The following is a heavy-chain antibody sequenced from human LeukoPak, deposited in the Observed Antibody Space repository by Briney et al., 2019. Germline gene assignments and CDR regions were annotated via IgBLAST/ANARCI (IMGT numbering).Heavy chain of an antibody. J-gene: IGHJ4*02. CDR1: GFTFSSYS. V-gene: IGHV3-21*01. Sequence: PGGSLRLSCAVSGFTFSSYSMNWVRQAPGKGLEWVSSISRSSSYIYYADSVKGRFTISRDNAKNSLYLQMNSLRAEDTAVYYRAREVVGASSGDYWGQGTLVTVSS. CDR3: AREVVGASSGDY. CDR2: ISRSSSYI. D-gene: IGHD1-26*01.